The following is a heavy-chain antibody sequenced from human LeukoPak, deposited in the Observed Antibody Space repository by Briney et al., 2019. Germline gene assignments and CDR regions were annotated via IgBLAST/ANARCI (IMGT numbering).Heavy chain of an antibody. D-gene: IGHD3-10*01. V-gene: IGHV3-23*01. CDR3: TTVSELLWFGELFSTGYDY. Sequence: PGGSLRLSCAASGFTFSSYAMSWVRQAPGKGLEWVSAISGSGGSTDYAAPVKGRFTISRDDSKNTLYLQMNSLKTEDTAVYYCTTVSELLWFGELFSTGYDYWGQGTLVTVSS. CDR2: ISGSGGST. J-gene: IGHJ4*02. CDR1: GFTFSSYA.